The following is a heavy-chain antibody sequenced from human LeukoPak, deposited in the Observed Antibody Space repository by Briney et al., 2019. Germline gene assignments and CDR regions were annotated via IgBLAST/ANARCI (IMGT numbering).Heavy chain of an antibody. D-gene: IGHD4-17*01. CDR3: AKVRFVTTPVKH. Sequence: ASVKVSCKAPGFTFTGYYMHWVRQAPGQGLEWMGWINPNSGGTNYAQKFQGRVTMTRDTSISTAYMELSRLRSDDTAVYYCAKVRFVTTPVKHWGQGTMVTVSS. CDR1: GFTFTGYY. CDR2: INPNSGGT. V-gene: IGHV1-2*02. J-gene: IGHJ3*01.